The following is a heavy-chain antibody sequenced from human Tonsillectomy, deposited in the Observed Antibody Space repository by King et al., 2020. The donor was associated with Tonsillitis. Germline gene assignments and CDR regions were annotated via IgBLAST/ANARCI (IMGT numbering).Heavy chain of an antibody. CDR1: GFTFSSYA. CDR3: AAFLDDFWSGYYHDAFDI. CDR2: ISGSGGST. J-gene: IGHJ3*02. V-gene: IGHV3-23*04. D-gene: IGHD3-3*01. Sequence: VQLVESGGGLVQPGGSLRLSCAASGFTFSSYAMSWVRQAPGKGLEWVSAISGSGGSTSYADSVKGRFTTSRDNSKNTLYLQMNSLRAEDTAVYYCAAFLDDFWSGYYHDAFDIWGQGTMVTVSS.